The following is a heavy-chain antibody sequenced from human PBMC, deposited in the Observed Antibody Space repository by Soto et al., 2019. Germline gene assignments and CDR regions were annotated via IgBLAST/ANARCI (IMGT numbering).Heavy chain of an antibody. Sequence: EVQLVESGGGLIQPGGSLRLSCAVSGFTVSRNHMSWVRQAPGEGLEWVSVLYNDGTTYYADSVKGRFTISRDNSKNTRYLQMNSMRAAATAVYYCARATVTTGGGVFDIWGQVKMVTVSS. CDR1: GFTVSRNH. V-gene: IGHV3-53*01. D-gene: IGHD4-17*01. J-gene: IGHJ3*02. CDR3: ARATVTTGGGVFDI. CDR2: LYNDGTT.